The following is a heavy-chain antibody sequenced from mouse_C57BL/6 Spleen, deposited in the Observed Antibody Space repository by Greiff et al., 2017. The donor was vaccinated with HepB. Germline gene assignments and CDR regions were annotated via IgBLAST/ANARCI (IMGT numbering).Heavy chain of an antibody. D-gene: IGHD2-4*01. J-gene: IGHJ1*03. CDR1: GFTFSDYY. CDR3: ASGVDYDRYFDV. Sequence: EVMLVESGGGLVQPGGSLKLSCAASGFTFSDYYMYWVRQTPEKRLEWVAYISNGGGSTYYPDTVKGRFTISRDNAKNTLYLQMSRLKSEDTAMYYCASGVDYDRYFDVWCTGTTFTVSS. V-gene: IGHV5-12*01. CDR2: ISNGGGST.